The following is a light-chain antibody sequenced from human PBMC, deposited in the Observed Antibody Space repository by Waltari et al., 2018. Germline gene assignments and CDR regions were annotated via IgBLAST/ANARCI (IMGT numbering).Light chain of an antibody. J-gene: IGKJ1*01. Sequence: EIMMTQSPDTLSVSPGERATLSCRASRSVGSNLAWYQMKPGQAPRLLIFDTSTRATGIPGRFSGSGSGTDFTLTISSRQSEDFAIYYCQQYNEWFPWTFGQGTKVEVK. CDR1: RSVGSN. CDR2: DTS. CDR3: QQYNEWFPWT. V-gene: IGKV3-15*01.